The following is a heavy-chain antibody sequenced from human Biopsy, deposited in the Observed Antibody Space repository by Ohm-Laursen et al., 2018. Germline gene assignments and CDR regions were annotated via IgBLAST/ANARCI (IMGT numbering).Heavy chain of an antibody. Sequence: SQTLSLTCTVSGGSISSGGSYWSWIRQRPGKGLEWFGYIFSSANTYSNPSLKNLITISGDTSKNQFSLKLNSVTAADTAVYYCARGDYFDSNGYFWFDPWGQGTLVTVSS. CDR3: ARGDYFDSNGYFWFDP. V-gene: IGHV4-31*01. D-gene: IGHD3-22*01. CDR1: GGSISSGGSY. CDR2: IFSSANT. J-gene: IGHJ5*02.